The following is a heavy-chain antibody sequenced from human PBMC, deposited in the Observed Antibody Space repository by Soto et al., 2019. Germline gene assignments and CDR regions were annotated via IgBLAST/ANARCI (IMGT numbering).Heavy chain of an antibody. CDR2: ITPFNGDT. J-gene: IGHJ4*02. CDR1: GYTFSSNS. Sequence: GASVKVSCKASGYTFSSNSMHWVRQAPGQGLEWMGWITPFNGDTSYAQKFQGRVTMTTDTSTSTVFMELRSLRFDDTAVYYCARVSVVVGATIDSWGKGTLVTV. V-gene: IGHV1-18*04. CDR3: ARVSVVVGATIDS. D-gene: IGHD2-15*01.